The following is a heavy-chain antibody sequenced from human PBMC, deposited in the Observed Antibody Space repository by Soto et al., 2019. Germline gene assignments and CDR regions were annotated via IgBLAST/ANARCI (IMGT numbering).Heavy chain of an antibody. CDR2: MYYGGRT. D-gene: IGHD2-15*01. CDR1: GGSISSYY. J-gene: IGHJ5*02. CDR3: ARGTPSPLIVRSSRGPWFDP. V-gene: IGHV4-59*08. Sequence: LPETLSLTCTVSGGSISSYYWSWIRQPPGKGLEWIGYMYYGGRTNYNPSLKSRVTISVDTSKMQVSLKLSSVTAADTAVYFCARGTPSPLIVRSSRGPWFDPWGQGTLVTASS.